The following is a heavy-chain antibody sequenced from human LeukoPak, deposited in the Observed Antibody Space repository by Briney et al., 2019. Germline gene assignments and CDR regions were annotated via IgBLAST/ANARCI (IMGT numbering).Heavy chain of an antibody. CDR2: INPNSGGT. D-gene: IGHD1-26*01. CDR1: GYTFTGYY. Sequence: ASVKVSCKASGYTFTGYYMHWVRQAPGQGLEWMGWINPNSGGTNYAQKFQGRVTMTRDTSISTAYMELSRLRSDDTAVYYCARVSGEWELLAASLDYWGQGTLVTVSS. J-gene: IGHJ4*02. V-gene: IGHV1-2*02. CDR3: ARVSGEWELLAASLDY.